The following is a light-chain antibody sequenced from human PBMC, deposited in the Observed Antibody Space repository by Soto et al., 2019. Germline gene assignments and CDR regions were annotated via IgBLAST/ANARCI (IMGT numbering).Light chain of an antibody. CDR2: GAS. V-gene: IGKV3-20*01. CDR3: QQYGSSPPRT. Sequence: EMVLTQSPGTLSFSPGERATLSCRASQSVSSSYLAWYQQKPGQAPRLLIYGASSRATGIPDRFRGSGSGTDFTLTTSRPEPEDFAVYYGQQYGSSPPRTFGRGTKVDIK. J-gene: IGKJ1*01. CDR1: QSVSSSY.